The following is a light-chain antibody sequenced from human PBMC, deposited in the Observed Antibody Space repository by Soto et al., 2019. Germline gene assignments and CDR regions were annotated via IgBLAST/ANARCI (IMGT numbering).Light chain of an antibody. CDR3: QQYCSSPALT. CDR2: GAS. V-gene: IGKV3-20*01. J-gene: IGKJ4*01. CDR1: QSVSSSY. Sequence: EIVLTQSPGTLSLSPGERATLSCRASQSVSSSYLAWYQQKPGQAPRRLIYGASSRATGIPDRFSGSGSGTDFTLTISRLEPEDFAVYYCQQYCSSPALTFGGGTKVEIK.